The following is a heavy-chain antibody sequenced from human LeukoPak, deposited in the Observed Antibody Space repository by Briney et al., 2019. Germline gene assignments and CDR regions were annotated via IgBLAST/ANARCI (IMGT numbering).Heavy chain of an antibody. D-gene: IGHD7-27*01. CDR2: ISYDGSNK. CDR1: GFTFSSYG. CDR3: AKSWVFDY. J-gene: IGHJ4*02. V-gene: IGHV3-30*18. Sequence: GGSLRLSYAASGFTFSSYGMHWVRQAPGKGLEWVAVISYDGSNKYHADSVKGRFTISRDNSKNTLYLQMNSLRAEDTAVYYCAKSWVFDYWGQGTLVTVSS.